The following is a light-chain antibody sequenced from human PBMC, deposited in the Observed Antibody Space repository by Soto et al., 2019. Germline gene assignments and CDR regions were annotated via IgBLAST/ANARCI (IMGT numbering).Light chain of an antibody. CDR1: NRDVGSYNS. CDR2: EST. V-gene: IGLV2-23*01. CDR3: CSYAGDNIPYI. Sequence: QSVLTQTASVSGSPGQAITISCTGTNRDVGSYNSVSWYQQYPDQAPKLLIYESTKRPSGVSHRFSAPKSGNTASLTISALQAEDEADYYCCSYAGDNIPYIFGTGTKVTVL. J-gene: IGLJ1*01.